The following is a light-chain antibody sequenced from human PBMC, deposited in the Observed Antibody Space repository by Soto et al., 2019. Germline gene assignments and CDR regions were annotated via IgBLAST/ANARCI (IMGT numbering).Light chain of an antibody. V-gene: IGKV3-15*01. CDR3: QQYSYWPPHT. CDR2: GAS. J-gene: IGKJ2*01. Sequence: EIVMTQSPATLSVSPGERATLSCRASQSVSSNLAWYQQKPGQAPRLLIYGASTRATGIPAKFSGSGSGTEFTLTISSLQSEDCAVYYCQQYSYWPPHTFGQGTKLEIK. CDR1: QSVSSN.